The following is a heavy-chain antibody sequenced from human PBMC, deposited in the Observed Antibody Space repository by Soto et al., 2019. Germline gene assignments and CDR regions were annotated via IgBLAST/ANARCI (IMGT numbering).Heavy chain of an antibody. Sequence: ASVKVSCKASGYTFTSYDINWVRQATGQGLEWMGWMNPNSGNTGYAQKFQGRVTMTRNTSISTAYMELSSLRSEDTAVYYCARGRRIVANWFDPWAQGTLVTVSS. J-gene: IGHJ5*02. CDR1: GYTFTSYD. CDR2: MNPNSGNT. CDR3: ARGRRIVANWFDP. D-gene: IGHD2-15*01. V-gene: IGHV1-8*01.